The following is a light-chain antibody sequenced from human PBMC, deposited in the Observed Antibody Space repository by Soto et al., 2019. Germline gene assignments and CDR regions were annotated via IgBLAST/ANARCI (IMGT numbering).Light chain of an antibody. V-gene: IGKV3-20*01. CDR3: QHYGSSLLT. J-gene: IGKJ4*01. Sequence: EIVLTQSPGTLSLSPGERATLSCRASQSVSSSYLAWYQQKPGQAPRLLIYGASSRATGIPDRFSGSGSATDFTITISSLAPEDFAVYYCQHYGSSLLTFGGGTKVEIK. CDR1: QSVSSSY. CDR2: GAS.